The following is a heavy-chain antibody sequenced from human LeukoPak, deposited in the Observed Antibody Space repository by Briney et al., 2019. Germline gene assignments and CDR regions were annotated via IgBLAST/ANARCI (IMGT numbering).Heavy chain of an antibody. V-gene: IGHV3-23*01. CDR3: AKAFYYDSSGYSRFDY. CDR2: ISGSGGRT. D-gene: IGHD3-22*01. J-gene: IGHJ4*02. Sequence: PGGSLRLSCAASGFTFDSYAMSWVRQAPGKGLEWVSGISGSGGRTYYADSVKGRFTIARDNSKNTLYLQMNSLRAEDTAVYYCAKAFYYDSSGYSRFDYWGQGSLVTVSS. CDR1: GFTFDSYA.